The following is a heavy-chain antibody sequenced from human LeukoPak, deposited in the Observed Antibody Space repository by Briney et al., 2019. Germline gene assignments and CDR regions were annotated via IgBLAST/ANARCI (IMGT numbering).Heavy chain of an antibody. D-gene: IGHD6-13*01. CDR1: GFAFKTYA. Sequence: GGSLRLSCAASGFAFKTYAMSWVRQAPGKGLEWVAVIWYDGSNKYYADSVKGRFTISRDNSKNTLYLQMNSLRAEDTAVYYCARESAAGTGNWFDPWGQGTLVTVSS. CDR3: ARESAAGTGNWFDP. CDR2: IWYDGSNK. V-gene: IGHV3-33*08. J-gene: IGHJ5*02.